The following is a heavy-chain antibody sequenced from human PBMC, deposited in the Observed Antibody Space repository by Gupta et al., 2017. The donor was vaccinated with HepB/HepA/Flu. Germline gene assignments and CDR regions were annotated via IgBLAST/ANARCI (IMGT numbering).Heavy chain of an antibody. D-gene: IGHD3-3*01. V-gene: IGHV4-39*01. Sequence: QLQMQESGPGLVKPSETLSLTCTVSGGSISSSSYYWGWIRQPPGKGLEWIGSIYYSGSTYYNPSLKSRVTISVDTSKNQFSLKLSSVTAADTAVYYCARGSGYDLTVVPYNWFDPWGQGTLVTVSS. CDR2: IYYSGST. J-gene: IGHJ5*02. CDR1: GGSISSSSYY. CDR3: ARGSGYDLTVVPYNWFDP.